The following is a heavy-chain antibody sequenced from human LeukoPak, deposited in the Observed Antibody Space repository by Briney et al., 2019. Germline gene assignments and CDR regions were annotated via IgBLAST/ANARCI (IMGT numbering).Heavy chain of an antibody. CDR3: ASLGPFHSSSPSLDSSGWYLDY. CDR2: ISSSSSYI. D-gene: IGHD6-19*01. V-gene: IGHV3-21*01. Sequence: GGSLRLSCAASGFTFVHYGFHWVRQAPGKGLEWVSSISSSSSYIYYADSVKGRFTISRDNAKNSLYLQMNSLRAEDTAVYYCASLGPFHSSSPSLDSSGWYLDYWGQGTLVTVSS. J-gene: IGHJ4*02. CDR1: GFTFVHYG.